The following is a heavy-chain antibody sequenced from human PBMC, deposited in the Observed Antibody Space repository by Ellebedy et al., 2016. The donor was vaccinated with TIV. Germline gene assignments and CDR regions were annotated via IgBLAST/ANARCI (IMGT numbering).Heavy chain of an antibody. CDR2: IKQDGSEK. CDR3: ARDRGDSSGYYNDY. V-gene: IGHV3-7*01. D-gene: IGHD3-22*01. J-gene: IGHJ4*02. CDR1: GFTFSSYW. Sequence: GESLKISCAASGFTFSSYWMSWVRQAPGKGLEWVANIKQDGSEKYYVDSVKGRFTISRDNAKNTLYLQMNSLRADDTAVYYCARDRGDSSGYYNDYWGQGTLVTVSS.